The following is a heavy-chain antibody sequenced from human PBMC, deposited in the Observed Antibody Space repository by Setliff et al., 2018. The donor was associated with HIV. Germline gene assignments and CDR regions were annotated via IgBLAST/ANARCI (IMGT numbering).Heavy chain of an antibody. CDR1: GHSISDGSC. Sequence: SETLSLTCTVSGHSISDGSCWGWIRQTPGKGLEWIGTFSHSGTTYYNPSLESRVTISVHTSQNQFSLKLNSVTAADTAVYYCVGDDNSWFWSYFWGQGTLVTISS. D-gene: IGHD6-13*01. V-gene: IGHV4-38-2*02. CDR3: VGDDNSWFWSYF. J-gene: IGHJ4*02. CDR2: FSHSGTT.